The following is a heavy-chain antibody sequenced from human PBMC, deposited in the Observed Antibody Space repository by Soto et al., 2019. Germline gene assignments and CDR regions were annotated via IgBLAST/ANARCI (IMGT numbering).Heavy chain of an antibody. Sequence: GGSLRLSCAASGFIFKNYAMTWVRQGPGKGPEWVSAISGDGGGTYFADSVKGRFAISRDNSKNTPYLQMNSLRAEDPAGYYCAKDHGWDLRGISWGQGTLVTVSS. D-gene: IGHD1-26*01. CDR2: ISGDGGGT. CDR3: AKDHGWDLRGIS. J-gene: IGHJ5*02. V-gene: IGHV3-23*01. CDR1: GFIFKNYA.